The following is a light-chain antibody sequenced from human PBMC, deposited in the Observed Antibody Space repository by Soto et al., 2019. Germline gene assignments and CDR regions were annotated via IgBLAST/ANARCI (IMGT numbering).Light chain of an antibody. V-gene: IGLV4-69*01. CDR3: QTWGTGIV. CDR1: SGHSSFA. J-gene: IGLJ2*01. Sequence: QLVLTQSPSASASLGASVKLTCTLSSGHSSFAIAWHQQQPEKGSRYLMKINSDGSHTKGDGIPDRFSGSGSGAERYLTISSLQSEDEAEYYCQTWGTGIVFGGGTKLTVL. CDR2: INSDGSH.